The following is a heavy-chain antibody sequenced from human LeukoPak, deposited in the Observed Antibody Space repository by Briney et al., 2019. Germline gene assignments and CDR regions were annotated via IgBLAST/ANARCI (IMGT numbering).Heavy chain of an antibody. D-gene: IGHD3-10*01. CDR3: AKGYYGSGSYGWFDY. CDR2: ITWNSDTI. CDR1: GFTFDDYV. J-gene: IGHJ4*02. Sequence: GGSLRLSCAASGFTFDDYVMHWVRQAPGKGLEWVSGITWNSDTIAYADSVKGRFTISRDNSKNTLFLHMNSLRAEDTAVYSCAKGYYGSGSYGWFDYWGQGTLVTVSS. V-gene: IGHV3-9*01.